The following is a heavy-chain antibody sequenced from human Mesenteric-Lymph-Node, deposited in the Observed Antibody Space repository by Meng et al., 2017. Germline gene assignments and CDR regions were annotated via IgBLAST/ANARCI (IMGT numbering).Heavy chain of an antibody. V-gene: IGHV1-3*01. J-gene: IGHJ3*02. D-gene: IGHD1-1*01. CDR3: ARDDWNDGLNALDI. CDR2: VNGDNGNT. CDR1: GYTFSSYA. Sequence: QVQLVQYGAEVKKPWSSVKVSCKASGYTFSSYAMHWVRQAPGQRLGWMGWVNGDNGNTKYSQKFQGRVTITRDTSATTAYMELSSLTLEDTAVYYCARDDWNDGLNALDIWGQGTMVTVSS.